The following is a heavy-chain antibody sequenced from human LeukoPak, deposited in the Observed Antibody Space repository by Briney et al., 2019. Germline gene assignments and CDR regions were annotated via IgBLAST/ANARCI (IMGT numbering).Heavy chain of an antibody. CDR2: IYYSGST. D-gene: IGHD2-15*01. CDR3: ARHYCSGDKCYYFDY. Sequence: SETLSLTCTVSGGSISSSSYYWGWIRQPPGKGLEWIGSIYYSGSTYYNPSLKSRVTISVDTSKNQFSLKLSSVTAADTAVYYCARHYCSGDKCYYFDYWGQGTLVTVSS. J-gene: IGHJ4*02. CDR1: GGSISSSSYY. V-gene: IGHV4-39*01.